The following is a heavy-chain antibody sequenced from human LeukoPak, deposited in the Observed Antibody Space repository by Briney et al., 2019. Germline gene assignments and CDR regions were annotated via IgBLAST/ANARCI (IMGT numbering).Heavy chain of an antibody. V-gene: IGHV3-74*01. D-gene: IGHD3-3*01. Sequence: GGSLRLSCAASGFTFSSYWMHWVRQAPGQGLIWVSRINSDGSSTSYADSVKGPFTISRDNAKNTLYLQMHSLRAEDTAVYYCARDLWSGYLNWFDPWGQGTLVTVSS. CDR1: GFTFSSYW. CDR3: ARDLWSGYLNWFDP. CDR2: INSDGSST. J-gene: IGHJ5*02.